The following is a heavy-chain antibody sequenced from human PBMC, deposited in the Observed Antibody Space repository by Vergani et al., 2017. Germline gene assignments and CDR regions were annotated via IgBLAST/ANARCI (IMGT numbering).Heavy chain of an antibody. D-gene: IGHD2-21*02. CDR2: INPNSGGT. V-gene: IGHV1-2*02. Sequence: QVQLVQSGAEVKKPGASVKVSCKASGYTFTGYYMHWVRQAPGQGLEWMGWINPNSGGTNYAQKFQGRVTMTRDTSISTAYMELSRLRSDDTAVYYCARDLAHIVVVTRGYYYYYGMDVWGQGTTVTVSS. CDR3: ARDLAHIVVVTRGYYYYYGMDV. CDR1: GYTFTGYY. J-gene: IGHJ6*02.